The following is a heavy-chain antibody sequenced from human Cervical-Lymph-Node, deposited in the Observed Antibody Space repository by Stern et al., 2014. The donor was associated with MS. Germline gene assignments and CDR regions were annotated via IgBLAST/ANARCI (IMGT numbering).Heavy chain of an antibody. CDR1: GFSLSTSGVG. CDR2: IYWDDDK. CDR3: AHSVINYYYYGMDV. J-gene: IGHJ6*02. Sequence: QVTLRESGPTLVKPTQTLTLTCTFSGFSLSTSGVGVGWIRQPPGKALEWLALIYWDDDKRYSLSLKSRLTITKDTSKKQVVLTMTNMDPVDTATYYCAHSVINYYYYGMDVWGQGTTVTVSS. D-gene: IGHD2-21*01. V-gene: IGHV2-5*02.